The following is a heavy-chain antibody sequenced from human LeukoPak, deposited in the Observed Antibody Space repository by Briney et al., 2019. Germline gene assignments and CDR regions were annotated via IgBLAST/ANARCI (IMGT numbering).Heavy chain of an antibody. V-gene: IGHV1-8*01. CDR3: ARRKTIRTDNWFDP. J-gene: IGHJ5*02. Sequence: ASVKVSSKASGYTFTSYDINWVRQATGQGLEWMGWMNPNSGNTGYAQKFQGRVTMTRNISISTAYMELSSLRSEDTAVYYRARRKTIRTDNWFDPWGQGTLVTVSS. CDR2: MNPNSGNT. CDR1: GYTFTSYD. D-gene: IGHD3-9*01.